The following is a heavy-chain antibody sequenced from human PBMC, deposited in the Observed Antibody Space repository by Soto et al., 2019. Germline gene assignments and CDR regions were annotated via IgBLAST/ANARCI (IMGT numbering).Heavy chain of an antibody. CDR3: AKSLMNAKEV. CDR2: ITASGGNT. Sequence: PWGSLRLSCTASGFNFRSYGMSWVRQAPGKGLEWVSGITASGGNTYYTDSVKGRFTISRDNSKNTLYLQMSGLRVEDTAVFHCAKSLMNAKEVWGQGTTVTVS. V-gene: IGHV3-23*01. J-gene: IGHJ6*02. CDR1: GFNFRSYG. D-gene: IGHD2-21*01.